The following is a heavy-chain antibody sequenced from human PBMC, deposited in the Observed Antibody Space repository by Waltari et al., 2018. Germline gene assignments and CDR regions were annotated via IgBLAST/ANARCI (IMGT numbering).Heavy chain of an antibody. D-gene: IGHD2-21*01. V-gene: IGHV3-7*01. Sequence: EVQLVESGGGLVQPGGSLRLSCAAFGFTFSDYWMTWVRQAPGKGLEWVANKKKDGGEKYYVDAVKGRFTGSRDNAKNSLYLQMSSLRAEDTAVYYCARDRGYCGGDCYKNLDSWGQGTLVAVSS. J-gene: IGHJ4*02. CDR3: ARDRGYCGGDCYKNLDS. CDR1: GFTFSDYW. CDR2: KKKDGGEK.